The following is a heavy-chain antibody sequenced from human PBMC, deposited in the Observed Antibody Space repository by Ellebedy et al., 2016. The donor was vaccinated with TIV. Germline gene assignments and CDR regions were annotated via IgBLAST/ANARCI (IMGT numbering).Heavy chain of an antibody. CDR2: ISDSGSA. CDR1: GGYISDYY. Sequence: MPSETLSLTCTVSGGYISDYYWTWIQQPPGKGLEWIGYISDSGSANSHPSLKSRVTVSVDTSKNQFSLKLKSVTAADTAVYYCARDQGGYNYYYGLDVWGQGTTVTVSS. D-gene: IGHD3-16*01. V-gene: IGHV4-59*12. CDR3: ARDQGGYNYYYGLDV. J-gene: IGHJ6*02.